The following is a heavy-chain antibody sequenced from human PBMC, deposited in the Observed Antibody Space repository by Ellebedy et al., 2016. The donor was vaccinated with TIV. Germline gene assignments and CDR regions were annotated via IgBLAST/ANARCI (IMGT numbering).Heavy chain of an antibody. J-gene: IGHJ4*02. D-gene: IGHD3-22*01. Sequence: GESLKISCAASGFTFSSYSMNWVRQAPGKGLEWVSSISSSSSYIYYADSVKGRFTISRDNSKSTLYLQMNSLRAEDTAVYYCAKGRGGGSDTSAPRYYFDYWGLGTLVTVSS. CDR3: AKGRGGGSDTSAPRYYFDY. V-gene: IGHV3-21*04. CDR1: GFTFSSYS. CDR2: ISSSSSYI.